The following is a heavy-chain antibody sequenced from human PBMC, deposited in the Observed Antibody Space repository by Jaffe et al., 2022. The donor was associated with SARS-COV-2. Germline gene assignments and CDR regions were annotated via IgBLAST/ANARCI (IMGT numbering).Heavy chain of an antibody. J-gene: IGHJ4*02. Sequence: QVQLVESGGGVVQPGRSLRLSCAASGFTFSSYGMHWVRQAPGKGLEWVAVIWYDGSNKYYADSVKGRFTISRDNSKNTLYLQMNSLRAEDTAVYYCARVRNMAAAGPSDYWGQGTLVTVSS. CDR2: IWYDGSNK. CDR3: ARVRNMAAAGPSDY. V-gene: IGHV3-33*01. D-gene: IGHD6-13*01. CDR1: GFTFSSYG.